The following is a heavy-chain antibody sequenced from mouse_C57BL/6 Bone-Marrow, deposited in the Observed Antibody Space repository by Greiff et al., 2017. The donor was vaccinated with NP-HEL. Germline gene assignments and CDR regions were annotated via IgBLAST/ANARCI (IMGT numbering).Heavy chain of an antibody. J-gene: IGHJ4*01. Sequence: QVQLKQSGPGLVAPSQSLSITCTVSGFSLTSYGVDWVRQPPGKGLEWLGVIWGGGSTNYNSAPMSRLSISKDNSKSQVFLKMNSLTTDDTAMYYCAKDGYDAPYAMDYWGQGTSVTVSS. CDR1: GFSLTSYG. V-gene: IGHV2-9*01. CDR2: IWGGGST. D-gene: IGHD2-2*01. CDR3: AKDGYDAPYAMDY.